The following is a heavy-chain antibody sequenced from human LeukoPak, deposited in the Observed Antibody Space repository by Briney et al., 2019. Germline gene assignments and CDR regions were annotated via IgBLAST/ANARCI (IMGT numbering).Heavy chain of an antibody. Sequence: PGGSLRLSCAASGFTFSSYEMNWVRQAPGKGLEWVSSISTTSTYIFYADSVEGRFTISRDNAKNSLYLQMNSLRAEDTAVYYCARTYYDILTGYNPYFDYWGQGILVTVSS. D-gene: IGHD3-9*01. V-gene: IGHV3-21*01. CDR2: ISTTSTYI. CDR1: GFTFSSYE. J-gene: IGHJ4*02. CDR3: ARTYYDILTGYNPYFDY.